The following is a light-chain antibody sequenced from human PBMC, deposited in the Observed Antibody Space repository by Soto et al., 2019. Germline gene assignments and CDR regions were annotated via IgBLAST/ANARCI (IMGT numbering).Light chain of an antibody. CDR1: SSDVGGYDY. CDR3: CSYAGTYTFYV. CDR2: DVT. J-gene: IGLJ1*01. Sequence: QSVLTQPRSVSGSPGQSVTTSCTGTSSDVGGYDYVSWYQQHPGKAPKLMIYDVTKRPSGVPDRFSGSRSGNTASLTISGLQAEDDADYYCCSYAGTYTFYVFGTGTKVTVL. V-gene: IGLV2-11*01.